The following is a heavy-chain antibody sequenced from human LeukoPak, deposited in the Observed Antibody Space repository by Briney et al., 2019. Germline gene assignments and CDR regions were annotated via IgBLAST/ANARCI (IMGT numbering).Heavy chain of an antibody. CDR3: ARHYPEGGYNYVDY. Sequence: GESLKISCKGSGYSFTRYWIGWVRQMPGKGLEWMGIIYPDDSDTRYRPSFQGQVTISADKSISTAYLQWSSLKASDTAMYYCARHYPEGGYNYVDYWGQGTLITVSS. V-gene: IGHV5-51*01. CDR1: GYSFTRYW. CDR2: IYPDDSDT. D-gene: IGHD5-24*01. J-gene: IGHJ4*02.